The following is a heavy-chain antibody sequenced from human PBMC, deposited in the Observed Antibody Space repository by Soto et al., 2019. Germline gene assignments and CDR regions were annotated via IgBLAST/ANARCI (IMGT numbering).Heavy chain of an antibody. Sequence: LSLTCTVSGGSISSGDYYWSWIRQPPGKGLEWIGYIYYSGSTYYNPSLKSRVTISVDTSKNQFSLKLSSVTAADTAVYYCARDGGYCSSTSCYKGIDYWGQGTLVTVSS. D-gene: IGHD2-2*02. CDR3: ARDGGYCSSTSCYKGIDY. CDR2: IYYSGST. V-gene: IGHV4-30-4*01. CDR1: GGSISSGDYY. J-gene: IGHJ4*02.